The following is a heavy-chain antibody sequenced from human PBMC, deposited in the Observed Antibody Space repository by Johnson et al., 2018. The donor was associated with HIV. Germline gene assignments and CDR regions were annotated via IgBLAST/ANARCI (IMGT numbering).Heavy chain of an antibody. CDR3: ARHSTSSTMGAFDI. CDR2: IKQDGSEN. V-gene: IGHV3-7*05. D-gene: IGHD6-6*01. J-gene: IGHJ3*02. CDR1: GFIFSSYG. Sequence: VRLVESGGGVVQPGGSLRLSCAASGFIFSSYGMHWVRQAPGKGLEWVANIKQDGSENYYVDSVKGRFTISRDNAKNTLYLQMNSLRAEDTAVYYCARHSTSSTMGAFDIWGQGTVVTVSS.